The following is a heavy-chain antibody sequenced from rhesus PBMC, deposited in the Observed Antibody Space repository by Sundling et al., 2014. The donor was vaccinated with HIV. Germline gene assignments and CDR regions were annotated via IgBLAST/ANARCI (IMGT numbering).Heavy chain of an antibody. Sequence: EVQLVETGGGLVQPGGSLKLSCAASGFSFSNYAMSWVRQAPGKGLEWVSAVSSGGASTYYTDSVKGRFTISRDNSKNTLSVQMNTLRVEDTAVYYCAKSQYSGSWSSGLDSWGQGVVVTVSS. CDR3: AKSQYSGSWSSGLDS. V-gene: IGHV3-103*01. CDR2: VSSGGAST. D-gene: IGHD6-25*01. J-gene: IGHJ6*01. CDR1: GFSFSNYA.